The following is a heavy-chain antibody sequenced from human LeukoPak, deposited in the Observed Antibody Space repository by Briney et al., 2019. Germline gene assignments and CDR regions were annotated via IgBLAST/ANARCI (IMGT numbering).Heavy chain of an antibody. J-gene: IGHJ6*03. V-gene: IGHV1-2*02. D-gene: IGHD3-10*01. Sequence: ASVKVSCKASGGTFSSFAISWVRQAPGQGLEWMGWINPNSGGTNYAQKFQGRVTMTRDTSISTAYMELSRLRSDDTAVYYCARDQWGGIISYYYYMDVWGKGTTVTISS. CDR3: ARDQWGGIISYYYYMDV. CDR2: INPNSGGT. CDR1: GGTFSSFA.